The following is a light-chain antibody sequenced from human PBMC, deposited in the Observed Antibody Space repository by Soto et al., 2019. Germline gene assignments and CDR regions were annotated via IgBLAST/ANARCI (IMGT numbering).Light chain of an antibody. CDR3: QQANSFLSIT. CDR1: QDISNW. V-gene: IGKV1D-12*01. CDR2: GAS. J-gene: IGKJ5*01. Sequence: DIQMTQSPSTMTASVGDRVTITCRASQDISNWLAWYQHKPGKGPKLLIYGASTLESGVPSRFSGRGSGTDFTHTISSLQPEDFATYYCQQANSFLSITFGQGTRLEIK.